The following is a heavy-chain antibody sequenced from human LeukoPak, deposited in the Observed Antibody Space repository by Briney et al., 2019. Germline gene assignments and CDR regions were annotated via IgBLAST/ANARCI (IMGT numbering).Heavy chain of an antibody. CDR2: IYTSGST. CDR1: GGSISSGSYY. Sequence: SETLSLTCTVSGGSISSGSYYWSWIRQPAGKGLEWIGRIYTSGSTNYNPSLKSRVTISVDTSKNQSSLKLSSVTAADTAVYYCARGLAAAGTAYWGQGTLVTVSS. CDR3: ARGLAAAGTAY. V-gene: IGHV4-61*02. J-gene: IGHJ4*02. D-gene: IGHD6-13*01.